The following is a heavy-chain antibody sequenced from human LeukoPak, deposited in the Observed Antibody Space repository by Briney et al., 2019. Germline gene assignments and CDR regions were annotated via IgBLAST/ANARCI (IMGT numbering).Heavy chain of an antibody. Sequence: GGSLRLSCAASGFIFSRNNMNWVRLAPGKGLEWVSYISSSGTTIYYADSVKGRFTISRDNAKNSLYLQMNSLRDEDTAVYYCACARTGGAYFDYWGQGTLVTVSS. CDR1: GFIFSRNN. J-gene: IGHJ4*02. V-gene: IGHV3-48*02. CDR2: ISSSGTTI. D-gene: IGHD1-1*01. CDR3: ACARTGGAYFDY.